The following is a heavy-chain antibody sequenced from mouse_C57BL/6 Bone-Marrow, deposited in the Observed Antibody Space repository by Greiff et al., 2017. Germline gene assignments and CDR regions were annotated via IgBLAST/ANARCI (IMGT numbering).Heavy chain of an antibody. V-gene: IGHV1-64*01. CDR2: LHPNSGST. J-gene: IGHJ2*01. Sequence: QVQLQQPGAELVKPGASVKLSCKASGYTFTSYWMHWVQQRPGQGLEWIGMLHPNSGSTNYNEKFKSKATLTVDKSSSTAYMQLSSLTSEDSAVYYCAPYYYGSSPFYFDYWGQGTTLTVSS. D-gene: IGHD1-1*01. CDR1: GYTFTSYW. CDR3: APYYYGSSPFYFDY.